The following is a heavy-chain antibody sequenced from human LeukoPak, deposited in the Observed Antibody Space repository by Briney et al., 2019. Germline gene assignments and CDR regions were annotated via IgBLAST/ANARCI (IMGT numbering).Heavy chain of an antibody. V-gene: IGHV3-23*01. CDR2: ISGSGGST. CDR1: GFTFNSYA. J-gene: IGHJ4*02. Sequence: GGSLRLSCAASGFTFNSYAMSWVRQAPGKGLEWVSAISGSGGSTYYADSVKGRFTISRDNSKNTLYLQMNSLRAEDTAVYYCAKDRDTYSSGRHPSFDYWGQGTLVTVSS. CDR3: AKDRDTYSSGRHPSFDY. D-gene: IGHD6-19*01.